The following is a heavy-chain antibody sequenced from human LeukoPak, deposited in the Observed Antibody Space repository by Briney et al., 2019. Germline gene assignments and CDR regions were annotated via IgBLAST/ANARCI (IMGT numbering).Heavy chain of an antibody. CDR2: IYLRGNT. D-gene: IGHD4-17*01. Sequence: PSGTLSLTCAISGGSISSSNWWTWVRQPPGKGLEWVGEIYLRGNTNYNPSLESRVSISVDESKTQLSLRLESVTAADTAVYYCARGTITTVTDSWGPGTLVTVSS. V-gene: IGHV4-4*02. CDR3: ARGTITTVTDS. CDR1: GGSISSSNW. J-gene: IGHJ4*02.